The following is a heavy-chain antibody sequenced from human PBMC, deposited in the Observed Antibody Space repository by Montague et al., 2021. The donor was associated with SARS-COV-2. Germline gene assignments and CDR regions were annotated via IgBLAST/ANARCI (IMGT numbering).Heavy chain of an antibody. D-gene: IGHD1-26*01. Sequence: SETLSLTCTVSGGSISSYYWSWIRQPPGKGLEWIGYIYYSGSNNXXPSLKSRVTILVDMSKNQFSLKLSSVTAADTAVYYCARGMGGSYLYYFDYWGQGTLVTVSS. V-gene: IGHV4-59*01. CDR1: GGSISSYY. CDR3: ARGMGGSYLYYFDY. J-gene: IGHJ4*02. CDR2: IYYSGSN.